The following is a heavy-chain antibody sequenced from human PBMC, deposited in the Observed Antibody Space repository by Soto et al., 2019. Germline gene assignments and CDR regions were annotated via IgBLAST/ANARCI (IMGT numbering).Heavy chain of an antibody. J-gene: IGHJ6*02. CDR1: GYSFTSYW. Sequence: GESLKISCKGSGYSFTSYWIGWVRQMPGKGLEWMGIIYPGDSDTRYSPSFQGQVTISRDNFKNTLYLQTNNLRAEDTAVYYCERGSGGSGRSYYYAMDVWGQGTTVTVSS. D-gene: IGHD3-10*01. V-gene: IGHV5-51*01. CDR2: IYPGDSDT. CDR3: ERGSGGSGRSYYYAMDV.